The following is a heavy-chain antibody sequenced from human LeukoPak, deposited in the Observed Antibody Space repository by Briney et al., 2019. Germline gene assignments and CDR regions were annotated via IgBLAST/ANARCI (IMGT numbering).Heavy chain of an antibody. CDR3: AKDRYGDYGKKKGYFDY. CDR2: ISGSGGST. Sequence: GGSLRLSCAASGFTFSSYAMSWVRQAPGKGLEWVSAISGSGGSTYYADSVKGRFTISRDNSKNTLYLQMNSLRAEDTAVYYCAKDRYGDYGKKKGYFDYWGQGTLVTVSS. D-gene: IGHD4-17*01. V-gene: IGHV3-23*01. CDR1: GFTFSSYA. J-gene: IGHJ4*02.